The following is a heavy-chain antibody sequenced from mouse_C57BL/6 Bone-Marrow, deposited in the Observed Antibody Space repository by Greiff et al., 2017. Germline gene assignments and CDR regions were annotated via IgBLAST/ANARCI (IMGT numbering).Heavy chain of an antibody. CDR1: GYTFTDYY. V-gene: IGHV1-19*01. CDR2: INPYNGGT. Sequence: VQLQQSGPVLVKPGASVTMSCKASGYTFTDYYMNWVKQSHGKSLEWIGVINPYNGGTSYNQKFKGKATLTVDKSSSTAYMELNSLTSEDSAVYYGALYYGKGYYAMDYWGQGTSVTVSS. CDR3: ALYYGKGYYAMDY. J-gene: IGHJ4*01. D-gene: IGHD2-1*01.